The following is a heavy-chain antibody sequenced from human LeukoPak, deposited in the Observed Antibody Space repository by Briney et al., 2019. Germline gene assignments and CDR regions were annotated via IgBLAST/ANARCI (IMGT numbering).Heavy chain of an antibody. CDR1: GVSITSNSHY. CDR2: IYYSGST. CDR3: ARVDYYDTSAYFFDY. V-gene: IGHV4-39*01. J-gene: IGHJ4*02. Sequence: PSETLSLTCTVSGVSITSNSHYWGWLRQPPGKGLEWIGSIYYSGSTYYNPSLKSRVTMSVDTSKKQFSLKLSSVTAADTAVYYCARVDYYDTSAYFFDYWSQGTLVTVSS. D-gene: IGHD3-22*01.